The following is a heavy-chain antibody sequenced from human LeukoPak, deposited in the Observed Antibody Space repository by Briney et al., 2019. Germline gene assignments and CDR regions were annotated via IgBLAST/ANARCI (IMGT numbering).Heavy chain of an antibody. CDR3: AKEGPWYWD. D-gene: IGHD2-8*02. Sequence: PGGSLRLSCAASGFTFSSYSMIWVRQAPGKGLEWVSYITSSSGTMYYTDSVKGRFTISRDNPKNPLYLQMNSLRAEDTAVYYCAKEGPWYWDWGQGTLVTVSS. J-gene: IGHJ4*02. V-gene: IGHV3-48*04. CDR2: ITSSSGTM. CDR1: GFTFSSYS.